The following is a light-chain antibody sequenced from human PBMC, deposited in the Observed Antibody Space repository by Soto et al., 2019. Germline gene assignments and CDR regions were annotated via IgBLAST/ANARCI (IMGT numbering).Light chain of an antibody. J-gene: IGKJ4*01. CDR1: QGISSY. V-gene: IGKV1-9*01. CDR3: QQLNSYPLT. Sequence: DIQLTQSPSFLSASVGDRVTITCRASQGISSYLAWYQQKPGKAPKLLIYAASTLQSGVPSRFSGSGSGTEFTLTISRLQPEGFATYYCQQLNSYPLTFGGGTKVEIK. CDR2: AAS.